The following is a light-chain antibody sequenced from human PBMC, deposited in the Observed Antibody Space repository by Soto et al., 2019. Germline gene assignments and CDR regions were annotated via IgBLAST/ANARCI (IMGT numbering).Light chain of an antibody. V-gene: IGKV3-15*01. CDR3: QHDENWRLT. J-gene: IGKJ4*01. Sequence: ETGLTHPQDTLSLSPGQRVTLSFRSMQSVSSNLAWYQQKPGQAPRCLIYGAFTRATGIPARFSGSGSGTEFTLTICSLQSEDLAVYYCQHDENWRLTFCGGIKVDVK. CDR1: QSVSSN. CDR2: GAF.